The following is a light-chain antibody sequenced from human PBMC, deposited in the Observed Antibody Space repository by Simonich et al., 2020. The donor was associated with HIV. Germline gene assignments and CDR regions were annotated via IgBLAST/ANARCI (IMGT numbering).Light chain of an antibody. CDR2: SAY. V-gene: IGKV1-NL1*01. Sequence: DIQMTQSPSSLSASVGETVTITCRASQVIYNSLAWFQQKPGKAPKLLINSAYRLESGVPSRFSGSGSGTEYTLTISSLQPEDFATYYCEQFNTYPYTFGLGTKLGIK. CDR3: EQFNTYPYT. J-gene: IGKJ2*01. CDR1: QVIYNS.